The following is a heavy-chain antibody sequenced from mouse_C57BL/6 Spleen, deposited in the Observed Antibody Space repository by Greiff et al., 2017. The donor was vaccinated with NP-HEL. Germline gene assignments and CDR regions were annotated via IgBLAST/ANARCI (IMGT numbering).Heavy chain of an antibody. CDR2: INYDGSST. V-gene: IGHV5-16*01. Sequence: EVQRVESEGGLVQPGSSMKLSCTASGFTFSDYYMAWVRQVPEKGLEWVANINYDGSSTYYLDSLKSRFIISRDNAKNILYLQMSSLKSEDTATYYCAREGFPPYAMDYWGQGTSVTVSS. CDR3: AREGFPPYAMDY. CDR1: GFTFSDYY. J-gene: IGHJ4*01.